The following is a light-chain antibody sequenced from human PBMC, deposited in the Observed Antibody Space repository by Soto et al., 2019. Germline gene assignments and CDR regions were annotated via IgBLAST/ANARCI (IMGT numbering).Light chain of an antibody. J-gene: IGLJ1*01. CDR1: SSDVGGYNY. CDR3: SSYTSTTTRV. V-gene: IGLV2-14*03. CDR2: EVS. Sequence: QSVLTQPPSVSGSPGQSITISCTGTSSDVGGYNYVSWYQQHPGKGPKLMIYEVSNRPSGVSNRFSGSKSGNTATLTISGLQAEDEADYYCSSYTSTTTRVFGTGTQVTVL.